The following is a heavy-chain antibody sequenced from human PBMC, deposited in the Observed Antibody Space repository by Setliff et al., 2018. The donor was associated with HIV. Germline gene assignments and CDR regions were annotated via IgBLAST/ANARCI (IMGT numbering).Heavy chain of an antibody. D-gene: IGHD2-8*02. CDR3: ARVSSTYWYSIFRNYYYHMDV. J-gene: IGHJ6*03. CDR1: ASSISSDYC. CDR2: IYYSGST. Sequence: SETLSLTCAVSASSISSDYCWGWIRQPPGKGLEWIGSIYYSGSTYYNPSLKSRVTISVDTSKNQFSLKLSSVTAADTAVYYCARVSSTYWYSIFRNYYYHMDVWGKGTTVTVSS. V-gene: IGHV4-38-2*01.